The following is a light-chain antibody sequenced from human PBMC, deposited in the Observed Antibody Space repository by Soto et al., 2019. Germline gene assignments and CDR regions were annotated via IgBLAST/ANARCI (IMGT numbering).Light chain of an antibody. CDR3: SSYTSDNRDYV. Sequence: QSALTQPASVSGSPGQSITISCTGTSSHVGAYTSVSWYQQHPGKAPKLIIYEVSNRPPGVSTRFSGSKSASTASLTISGLQAEDEAHYFCSSYTSDNRDYVFGTGTKLTVL. CDR2: EVS. J-gene: IGLJ1*01. CDR1: SSHVGAYTS. V-gene: IGLV2-14*01.